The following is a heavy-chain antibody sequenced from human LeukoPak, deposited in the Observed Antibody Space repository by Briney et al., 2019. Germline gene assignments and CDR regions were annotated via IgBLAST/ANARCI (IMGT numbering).Heavy chain of an antibody. CDR1: GFTFSSYW. V-gene: IGHV3-74*01. J-gene: IGHJ4*02. Sequence: PGGSLRLSCAASGFTFSSYWMHWVRQAPGKGLVWVSHIDNDGSTTRYADSVKGRFTISRDNSKNTLYVQMSSLRAEDTAVYYCARSNNGGWGYCDYWGQGSLVTVSS. D-gene: IGHD3-16*01. CDR2: IDNDGSTT. CDR3: ARSNNGGWGYCDY.